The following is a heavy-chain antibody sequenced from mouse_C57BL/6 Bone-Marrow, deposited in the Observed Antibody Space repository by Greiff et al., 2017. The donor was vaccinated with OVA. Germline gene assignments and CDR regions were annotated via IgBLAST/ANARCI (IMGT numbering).Heavy chain of an antibody. J-gene: IGHJ2*01. CDR3: AIFGLRNY. CDR1: GYTFTSYW. D-gene: IGHD2-2*01. Sequence: VQLQQPGAELVMPGASVKLSCKASGYTFTSYWMHWVKQRPGQGLEWIGEIDPSDSYTNYNQKFKGKSTLTVDKSSSTAYMQRSSLTSEDSAVYYCAIFGLRNYGGQGTTLTVSS. V-gene: IGHV1-69*01. CDR2: IDPSDSYT.